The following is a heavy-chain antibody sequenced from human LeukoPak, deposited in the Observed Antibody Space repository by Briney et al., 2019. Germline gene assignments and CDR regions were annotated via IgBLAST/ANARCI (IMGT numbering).Heavy chain of an antibody. V-gene: IGHV3-13*01. D-gene: IGHD1-7*01. Sequence: GGSLRLSCAASGFTFSSYDMHWVRQVTGKGLEWVSAVGTAGDTYYPGSVKGRFTISRENAKNSLYLQMNSLRAGDTAVYYCARGGNWNYAYDYFDYWGQGTLVTVSS. CDR3: ARGGNWNYAYDYFDY. CDR1: GFTFSSYD. J-gene: IGHJ4*02. CDR2: VGTAGDT.